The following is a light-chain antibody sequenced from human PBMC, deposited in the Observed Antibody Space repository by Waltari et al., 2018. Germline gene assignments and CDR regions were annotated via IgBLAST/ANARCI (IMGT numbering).Light chain of an antibody. J-gene: IGKJ4*01. CDR3: QQTFMYPS. CDR2: SAS. CDR1: QSCSNF. V-gene: IGKV1-39*01. Sequence: IQMTQSPSSLSASIGDRVTITCRASQSCSNFLNWYQQKPGGAPHLLISSASILQYGVPSRFSGSGSGTEFTLTVSSLHPEDVATYFCQQTFMYPSFGGGTRIEI.